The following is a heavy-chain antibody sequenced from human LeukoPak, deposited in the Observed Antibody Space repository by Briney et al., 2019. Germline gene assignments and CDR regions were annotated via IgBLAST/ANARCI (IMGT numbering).Heavy chain of an antibody. CDR3: ARDSSGWNTMRGMDV. CDR1: GFSFISYG. J-gene: IGHJ6*02. V-gene: IGHV3-30*03. D-gene: IGHD6-19*01. CDR2: ISDDGRSK. Sequence: QSGGSLRLSCAASGFSFISYGMHWVRQAPGKGLEWVGVISDDGRSKDYADSVKGRFTISRDNAKNSLYLQMNSLRAEDTAVYYCARDSSGWNTMRGMDVWGQGTTVTVSS.